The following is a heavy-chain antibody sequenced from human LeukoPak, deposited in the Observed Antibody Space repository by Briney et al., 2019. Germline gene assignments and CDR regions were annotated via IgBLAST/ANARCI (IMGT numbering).Heavy chain of an antibody. V-gene: IGHV3-23*01. CDR3: ANAHGMDV. J-gene: IGHJ6*02. CDR2: ISGSGDST. Sequence: PGGSLRLSCAASKFTFSNDAMAWVRQAPGKGLEWVSSISGSGDSTFYAASVKGRFTISRDKTKNTLYLQMNSQRAEDTAVYYCANAHGMDVWGQGTTVTVSS. CDR1: KFTFSNDA.